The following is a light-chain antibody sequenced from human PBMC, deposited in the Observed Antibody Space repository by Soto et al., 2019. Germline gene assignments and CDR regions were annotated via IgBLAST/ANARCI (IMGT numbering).Light chain of an antibody. CDR1: LDITNY. CDR2: DAS. V-gene: IGKV1-39*01. J-gene: IGKJ3*01. Sequence: DIQMTQSPSSVSASVGAXVTXPCQASLDITNYLNWYQQKPGTAPKLLIYDASNLETGVPSRFSGSGSGTDFTLTISSLQPEDFATYYCQQSYSTPFTFGPGTKVDIK. CDR3: QQSYSTPFT.